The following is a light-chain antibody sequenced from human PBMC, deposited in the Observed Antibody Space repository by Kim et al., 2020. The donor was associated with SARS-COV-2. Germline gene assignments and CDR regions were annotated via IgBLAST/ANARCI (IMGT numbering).Light chain of an antibody. CDR3: QHRGT. Sequence: ATLSVSPGERATLSCRASQSVSSNLAWYQPKPGQAPRLLIYGASTRATGIPARFSGSGSGTEFTLTISSLQSEDFAVYYCQHRGTFGQGTKVEIK. V-gene: IGKV3-15*01. CDR1: QSVSSN. CDR2: GAS. J-gene: IGKJ1*01.